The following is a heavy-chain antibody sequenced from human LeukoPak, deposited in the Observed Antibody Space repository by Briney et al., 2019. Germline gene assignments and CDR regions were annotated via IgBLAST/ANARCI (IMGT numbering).Heavy chain of an antibody. CDR2: INPNSGGT. D-gene: IGHD1-26*01. Sequence: ASVKVSCKASGYSFTDKYMHWVRQAPGQGLEWMGRINPNSGGTNYAQKFQGRVTMTTDTSMSTAYMELSRLTSDDTAVYYCARDGWPGELLRYWFDPWGQGTLVTVSS. V-gene: IGHV1-2*02. CDR3: ARDGWPGELLRYWFDP. J-gene: IGHJ5*02. CDR1: GYSFTDKY.